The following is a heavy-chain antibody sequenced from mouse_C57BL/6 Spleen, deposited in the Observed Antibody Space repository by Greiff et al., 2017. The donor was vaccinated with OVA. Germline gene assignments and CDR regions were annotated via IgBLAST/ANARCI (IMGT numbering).Heavy chain of an antibody. CDR1: GFTFSDYY. V-gene: IGHV5-12*01. CDR2: ISNGGGST. CDR3: ARPYDYSYAMDY. D-gene: IGHD2-4*01. J-gene: IGHJ4*01. Sequence: EVKLVESGGGLVQPGGSLKLSCAASGFTFSDYYMYWVRQTPEKRLEWVAYISNGGGSTYYPDTVKGRFTISRDNAKNTLYLQMSRLKSEDTAMYYCARPYDYSYAMDYWGQGTSVTVSS.